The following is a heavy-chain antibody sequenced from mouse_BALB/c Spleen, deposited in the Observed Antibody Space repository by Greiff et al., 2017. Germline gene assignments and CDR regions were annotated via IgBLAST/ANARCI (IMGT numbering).Heavy chain of an antibody. J-gene: IGHJ2*01. D-gene: IGHD2-4*01. CDR2: IDPANGNT. CDR3: ARYGTMIKTNFDY. V-gene: IGHV14-3*02. Sequence: VQLQQSGAELVKPGASVKLSCTASGFNIKDTYMHWVKQRPEQGLEWIGRIDPANGNTKYDPKFQGKATITADTSSNTAYLQLSSLTSEDTAVYFCARYGTMIKTNFDYWGQGTTLTVSS. CDR1: GFNIKDTY.